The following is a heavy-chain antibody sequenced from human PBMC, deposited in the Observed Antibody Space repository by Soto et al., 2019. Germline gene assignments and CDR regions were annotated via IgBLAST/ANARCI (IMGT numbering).Heavy chain of an antibody. CDR3: TKWSRLCSGTSCFYFYAMDV. V-gene: IGHV3-23*01. J-gene: IGHJ6*02. D-gene: IGHD2-2*01. CDR1: GFSLGAYA. CDR2: ISGSSGGI. Sequence: PGGSLRLSCAASGFSLGAYAMSWVRQAPGKGLEWVSTISGSSGGIYYAGSARGRFTISRDNSKNTLSLQLNSLRAEDTAVYYCTKWSRLCSGTSCFYFYAMDVWGQGTTVTVSS.